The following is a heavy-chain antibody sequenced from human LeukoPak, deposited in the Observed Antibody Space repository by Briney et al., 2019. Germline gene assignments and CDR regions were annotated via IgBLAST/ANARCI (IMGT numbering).Heavy chain of an antibody. D-gene: IGHD3-10*01. CDR3: ARDPLIDSGSDY. CDR2: ISSSSSYT. CDR1: GFTFSDYY. J-gene: IGHJ4*02. Sequence: GGSLRLPCAASGFTFSDYYMSWIRQAPGKGLEWVSYISSSSSYTNYADSVKGRFTISRDNAKNSLYLQMNSLRAEGTAVYYCARDPLIDSGSDYWGQGTLVTVSS. V-gene: IGHV3-11*06.